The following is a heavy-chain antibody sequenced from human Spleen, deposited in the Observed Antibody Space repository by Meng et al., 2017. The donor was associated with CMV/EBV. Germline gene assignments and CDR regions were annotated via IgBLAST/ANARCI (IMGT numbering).Heavy chain of an antibody. D-gene: IGHD3-16*01. J-gene: IGHJ4*02. V-gene: IGHV3-9*01. CDR3: AKDGGGWDY. CDR1: GFTFDDYA. CDR2: ISWNSGSI. Sequence: SLKISCAASGFTFDDYAMHWVRQAPGKGLEWVSGISWNSGSIGYADSVKGRFTISRDNSKNSLYLQMNSLRAEDTALYYCAKDGGGWDYWGQGTLVTVSS.